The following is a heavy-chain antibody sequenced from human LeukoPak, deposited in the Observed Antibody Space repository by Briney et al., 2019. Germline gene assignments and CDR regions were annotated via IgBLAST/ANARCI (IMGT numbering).Heavy chain of an antibody. D-gene: IGHD5-12*01. V-gene: IGHV4-31*03. J-gene: IGHJ4*02. CDR2: IYYSGST. Sequence: KSSETLSLTCTVSGGSISSGGYYWSWIRQHPGKGLEWIGYIYYSGSTYYNPSLKSRVTISVDTPKNQFSLKLSSVTAADTAVYYCARERAVEMATIIDYWGQGTLVTVSS. CDR1: GGSISSGGYY. CDR3: ARERAVEMATIIDY.